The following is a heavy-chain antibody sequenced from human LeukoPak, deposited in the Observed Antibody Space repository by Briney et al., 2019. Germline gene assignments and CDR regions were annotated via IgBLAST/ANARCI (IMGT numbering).Heavy chain of an antibody. CDR3: ARGFEVLEFDY. J-gene: IGHJ4*02. Sequence: PSETLSLTCTVSGGSISSGDYYWSWIRQPPGTGLEWIGYIYYSGSTYYNPSLKSRVTISVDTSKNQFSLKLSSVTAADTAVYYCARGFEVLEFDYWGQGTLVTVSS. CDR1: GGSISSGDYY. CDR2: IYYSGST. V-gene: IGHV4-30-4*08. D-gene: IGHD3-9*01.